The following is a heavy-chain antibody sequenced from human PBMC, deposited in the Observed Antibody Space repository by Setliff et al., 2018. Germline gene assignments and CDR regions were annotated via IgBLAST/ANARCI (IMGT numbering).Heavy chain of an antibody. D-gene: IGHD2-21*02. J-gene: IGHJ4*02. CDR1: GYTLTNYY. V-gene: IGHV1-46*01. Sequence: GASVKVSCKASGYTLTNYYMHWVRQAPGQGLEWMGTINPSGGLTRYAQKFQGKVTMTRDTSTSTVYMEVSSLRSEDTAVYYCVRDRPFVVVTATQASSDYWGQGTLVTVSS. CDR2: INPSGGLT. CDR3: VRDRPFVVVTATQASSDY.